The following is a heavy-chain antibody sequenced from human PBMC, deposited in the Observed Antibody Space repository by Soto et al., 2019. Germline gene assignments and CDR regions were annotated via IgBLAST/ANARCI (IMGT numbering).Heavy chain of an antibody. CDR2: IHNSENT. CDR1: GGSISNYY. Sequence: QVQLQESGPGLVKPSETLSLTCTASGGSISNYYWNWIRQPPGKGLEWIGNIHNSENTNYNPSLVHRVTTSPDTSNNQCSLKMNSVTAADTAVYYCTTGSGWTSEHWGRGTLVTVSS. CDR3: TTGSGWTSEH. V-gene: IGHV4-59*08. J-gene: IGHJ1*01. D-gene: IGHD6-19*01.